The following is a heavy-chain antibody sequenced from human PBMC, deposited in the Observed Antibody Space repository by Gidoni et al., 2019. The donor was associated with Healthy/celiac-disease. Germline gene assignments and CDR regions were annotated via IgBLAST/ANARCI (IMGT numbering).Heavy chain of an antibody. CDR2: ISSSSSTI. Sequence: EVQLVESGGGLVQPGGSLRLSCAAPGFTLSSYSMNWVSQAPGKGLEWVSYISSSSSTIYYADSVKGRFTISRDNAKNSLYLQMNSLRAEDTAVYYCARDPGNPSDDYGDYAPYYYYYYMDVWGKGTTVTVSS. V-gene: IGHV3-48*01. CDR3: ARDPGNPSDDYGDYAPYYYYYYMDV. D-gene: IGHD4-17*01. J-gene: IGHJ6*03. CDR1: GFTLSSYS.